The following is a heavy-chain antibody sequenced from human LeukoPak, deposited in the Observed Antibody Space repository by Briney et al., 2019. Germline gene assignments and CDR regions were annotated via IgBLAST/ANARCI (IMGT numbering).Heavy chain of an antibody. V-gene: IGHV5-51*01. D-gene: IGHD3-10*01. Sequence: GESLKISCRTSGYPFTTSWIGWVRQMPGKGPELMGIIYPGDSETRYSPSFQGQVTFSVDTSTTTAYLQWSSLKASDTAIYYCARHRERTMARRAFDSWGQGTLVTVSS. CDR3: ARHRERTMARRAFDS. CDR2: IYPGDSET. J-gene: IGHJ4*02. CDR1: GYPFTTSW.